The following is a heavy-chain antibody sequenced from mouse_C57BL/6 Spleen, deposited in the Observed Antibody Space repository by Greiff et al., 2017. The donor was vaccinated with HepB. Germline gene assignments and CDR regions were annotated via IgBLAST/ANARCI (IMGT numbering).Heavy chain of an antibody. CDR2: INPNNGGT. CDR1: GYTFTDYY. D-gene: IGHD1-1*01. V-gene: IGHV1-26*01. J-gene: IGHJ4*01. Sequence: EVQLQESGPELVKPGASVKISCKASGYTFTDYYMNWVNQSHGKSLEWIGDINPNNGGTSYNQKFKCKATLTVDKSSSTAYMELRSLTSEDSAVYYCARGDFTTRRVYDAMDYWGQGTSVTVS. CDR3: ARGDFTTRRVYDAMDY.